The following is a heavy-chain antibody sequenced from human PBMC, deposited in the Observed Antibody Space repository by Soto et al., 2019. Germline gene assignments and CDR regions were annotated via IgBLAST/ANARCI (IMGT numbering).Heavy chain of an antibody. D-gene: IGHD2-15*01. V-gene: IGHV4-59*01. CDR2: IYYSGST. J-gene: IGHJ6*02. CDR3: ASSVVVVAATPYYYGMDV. CDR1: GGSISSYY. Sequence: SETLSLTCTVSGGSISSYYWSWIRQPPGKGLEWLGYIYYSGSTNYNPSLKSRVTISVDTSKNQSSLKLSSVTAADTAVYYCASSVVVVAATPYYYGMDVWGQGTTVTVSS.